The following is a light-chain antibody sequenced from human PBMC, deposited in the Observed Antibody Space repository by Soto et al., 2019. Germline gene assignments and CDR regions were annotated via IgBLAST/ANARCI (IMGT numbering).Light chain of an antibody. CDR1: QSISNH. CDR2: AAS. J-gene: IGKJ1*01. V-gene: IGKV1-39*01. CDR3: QQYNSYSWT. Sequence: DIQMTQSPSSLSASVEDRVIITCRASQSISNHLNWYQQKPGKAPKLLIFAASSLQSGVPSRFSGSRSGPDFTLTISSLQPEDFATYYCQQYNSYSWTFGQGTKVEIK.